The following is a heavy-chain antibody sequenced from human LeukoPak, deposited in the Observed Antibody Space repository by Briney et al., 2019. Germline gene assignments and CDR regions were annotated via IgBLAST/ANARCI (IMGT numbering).Heavy chain of an antibody. D-gene: IGHD2-15*01. V-gene: IGHV3-23*01. CDR3: ARNGAYCSGRSCYQAVFDL. CDR1: GFTFSSYA. J-gene: IGHJ3*01. CDR2: ISGSGGST. Sequence: GGSLRLSCAASGFTFSSYAMSWVRQAPGKGLEWVSAISGSGGSTYYADSVKGRFTISRDNAKNTLYLQMDSLSAEDVAVYYCARNGAYCSGRSCYQAVFDLWGQGTVLTISS.